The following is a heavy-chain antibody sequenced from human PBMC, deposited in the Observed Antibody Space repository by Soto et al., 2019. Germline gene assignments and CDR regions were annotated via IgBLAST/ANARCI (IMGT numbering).Heavy chain of an antibody. J-gene: IGHJ5*02. D-gene: IGHD2-2*01. Sequence: QVQLQESGPGLVKPSETLSLTCTVSGGSISNHYWNWLRQPPGRGLEWIGCVYNSGSTIYNPSLEIRVTISVDTSKNQFSLSLSSVTAADTAVYYCAKRTISDSTSGPYNWLDPWGQGALVTVSS. CDR1: GGSISNHY. CDR3: AKRTISDSTSGPYNWLDP. CDR2: VYNSGST. V-gene: IGHV4-59*08.